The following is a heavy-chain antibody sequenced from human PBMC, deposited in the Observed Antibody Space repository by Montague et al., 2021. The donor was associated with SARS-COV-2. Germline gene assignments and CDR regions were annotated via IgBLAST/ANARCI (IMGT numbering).Heavy chain of an antibody. V-gene: IGHV4-39*02. CDR2: IYYSGST. CDR3: ARRGPVVAGKYAFDY. D-gene: IGHD2-15*01. CDR1: GGSIGSSSCY. J-gene: IGHJ4*02. Sequence: SETLSLTCTVSGGSIGSSSCYWDWIRQPPGKGLEWIGAIYYSGSTYYNPSLKSRVTISLDTSKSHFSLNLGSVTAADTAMYYCARRGPVVAGKYAFDYWGQGTLVTVSS.